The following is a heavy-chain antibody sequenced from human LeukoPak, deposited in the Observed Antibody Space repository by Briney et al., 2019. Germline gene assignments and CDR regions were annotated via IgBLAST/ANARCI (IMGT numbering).Heavy chain of an antibody. V-gene: IGHV3-66*02. Sequence: GGSLRLSCAASGLTFSSNYMSWVRQAPGKGLEGVSVIYSGGSTYYADSVKGRFTISRDNSKNTMYLQMNSLRAEDTAVYYCASAKTRNPHNYYDSSGYYYPGYWGQGTLVTVSS. J-gene: IGHJ4*02. CDR1: GLTFSSNY. D-gene: IGHD3-22*01. CDR3: ASAKTRNPHNYYDSSGYYYPGY. CDR2: IYSGGST.